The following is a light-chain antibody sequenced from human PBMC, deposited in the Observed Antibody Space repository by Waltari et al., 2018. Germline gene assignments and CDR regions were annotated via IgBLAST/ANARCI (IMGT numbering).Light chain of an antibody. Sequence: QSALTQPASVSGSPGQSITISCTGSSSDIGDYNHASWYQQHPGKAPKLMIYDVSSRPSGVSNRFFGSKSGTTASLTVSGLQAEDEAVYFCSSYSTSSTPYVFGAGTKVTVL. J-gene: IGLJ1*01. CDR3: SSYSTSSTPYV. V-gene: IGLV2-14*03. CDR1: SSDIGDYNH. CDR2: DVS.